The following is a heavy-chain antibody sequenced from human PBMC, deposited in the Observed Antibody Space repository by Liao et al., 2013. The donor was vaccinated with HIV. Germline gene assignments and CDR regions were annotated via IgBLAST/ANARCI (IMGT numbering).Heavy chain of an antibody. CDR2: INHSGNT. Sequence: QVQLQQWGAGLLKPSETLSLTCAVYGGSFSGFHWSWIRQPPGKGLEWIGQINHSGNTNYNPSLKSRVTISVDTSKNQFSLKLTSVTAADTAVYFCARIGDTSVYLTYNFDFWGQGTLVTVSS. CDR3: ARIGDTSVYLTYNFDF. CDR1: GGSFSGFH. V-gene: IGHV4-34*01. D-gene: IGHD3-22*01. J-gene: IGHJ4*02.